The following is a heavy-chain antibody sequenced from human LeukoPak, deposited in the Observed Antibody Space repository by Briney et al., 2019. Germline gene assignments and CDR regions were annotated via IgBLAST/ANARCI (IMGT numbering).Heavy chain of an antibody. J-gene: IGHJ5*02. CDR2: IYPGDSDT. D-gene: IGHD3-10*01. V-gene: IGHV5-51*01. CDR1: GYTFTSYW. Sequence: GESLKISCKGSGYTFTSYWIGWVRQMPGKGLEWMGIIYPGDSDTRYSPSFQGQVTISADKSISTAYLQWSSLKASDTAMYYCARQQLQSPITMVRGVFFDPWGQGTLVTVSS. CDR3: ARQQLQSPITMVRGVFFDP.